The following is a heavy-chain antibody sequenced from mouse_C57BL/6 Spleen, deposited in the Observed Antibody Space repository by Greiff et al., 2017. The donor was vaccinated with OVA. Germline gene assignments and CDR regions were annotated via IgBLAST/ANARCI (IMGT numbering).Heavy chain of an antibody. V-gene: IGHV1-80*01. CDR2: IYPGDGDT. Sequence: VKLVESGAELVKPGASVKISCKASGYAFSSYWMNWVKQRPGKGLEWIGQIYPGDGDTNYNGKFKGKATLTADKSSSTAYMQLSSLTSEDSAVYFCARYDYYAMDYWGQGTSVTVSS. CDR1: GYAFSSYW. J-gene: IGHJ4*01. CDR3: ARYDYYAMDY.